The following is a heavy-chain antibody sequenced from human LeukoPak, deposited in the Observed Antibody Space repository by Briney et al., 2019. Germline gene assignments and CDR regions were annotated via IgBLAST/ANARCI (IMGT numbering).Heavy chain of an antibody. J-gene: IGHJ5*02. CDR2: IIPIFGTA. D-gene: IGHD2-15*01. Sequence: SVKVSCKASGGAFSSYAISWVRQAPGQGLEWMGGIIPIFGTANYAQKFQGRVTITTDESTSTAYMELSSLRSEDTAVYYCARGPADCSGGSCYPESNWFDPWGQGTLVTVSS. CDR3: ARGPADCSGGSCYPESNWFDP. CDR1: GGAFSSYA. V-gene: IGHV1-69*05.